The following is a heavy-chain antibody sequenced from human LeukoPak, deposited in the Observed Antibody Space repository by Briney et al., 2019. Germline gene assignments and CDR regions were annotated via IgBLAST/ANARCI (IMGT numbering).Heavy chain of an antibody. CDR2: IGYDGRNK. CDR3: ARLWGSGHYGDFPRRGYYFDY. D-gene: IGHD4-17*01. J-gene: IGHJ4*02. Sequence: GRSLRLSCSASGFTFTSYGMHWVRQAPGKGLEWVAVIGYDGRNKYYADSVKGRFIISRDNSKNTLYLQMNILRAEDTAVYYCARLWGSGHYGDFPRRGYYFDYWGQGTLVTVSS. V-gene: IGHV3-33*08. CDR1: GFTFTSYG.